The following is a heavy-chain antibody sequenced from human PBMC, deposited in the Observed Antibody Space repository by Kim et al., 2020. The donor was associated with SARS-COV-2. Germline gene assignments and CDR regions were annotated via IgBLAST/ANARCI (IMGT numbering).Heavy chain of an antibody. D-gene: IGHD2-8*02. CDR1: GFTFSSYS. V-gene: IGHV3-48*02. J-gene: IGHJ4*02. CDR3: ASYWARGFSRPDY. CDR2: ISSSSSTI. Sequence: GGSLRLSCAASGFTFSSYSMNWVRQAPGKGLEWVSYISSSSSTIYYADSVKGRFTISRDNAKNSLYLQMNSLRDEDTAVYYCASYWARGFSRPDYWGQGTLVTVSS.